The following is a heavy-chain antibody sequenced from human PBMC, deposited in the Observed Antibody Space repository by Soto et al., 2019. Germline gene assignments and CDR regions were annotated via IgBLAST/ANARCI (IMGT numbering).Heavy chain of an antibody. J-gene: IGHJ6*02. CDR2: IIPIFGTA. Sequence: QVQLVQSGAEVKKPGSSVKVSCKASGGTFSSYAISWVRQAPGQGLEWMGGIIPIFGTANYAQKFQGRVTITADESTSTADMELSSLRSEDTAVYYCARERGGPQYYYDGMDVWGQGTTVTVSS. V-gene: IGHV1-69*01. CDR1: GGTFSSYA. CDR3: ARERGGPQYYYDGMDV.